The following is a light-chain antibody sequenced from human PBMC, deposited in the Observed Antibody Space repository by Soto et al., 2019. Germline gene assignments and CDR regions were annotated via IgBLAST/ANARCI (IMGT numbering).Light chain of an antibody. CDR1: QSVSSY. CDR2: DAS. CDR3: QQRSNWRIT. J-gene: IGKJ5*01. V-gene: IGKV3-11*01. Sequence: EIVLTQSRATLSLSPGERATLSCRASQSVSSYLAWYQQKPGQAPRLLIYDASNRATGIPARFSGSGSGTDFTLTISSLEPEDFAVYYCQQRSNWRITFGQGTRLEIK.